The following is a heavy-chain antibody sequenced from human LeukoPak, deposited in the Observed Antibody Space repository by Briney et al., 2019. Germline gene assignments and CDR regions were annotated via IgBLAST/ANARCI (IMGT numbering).Heavy chain of an antibody. CDR1: GFTSSSYA. CDR3: ATGRAPPVVSPFDY. J-gene: IGHJ4*02. V-gene: IGHV3-30-3*01. Sequence: PGGSLRLSCAASGFTSSSYAMHWVRQAPGKGLEWVAVISYDGSNKYYADSVKGRFTISRDNSKNTLYLQMNSLRAEDTALYYCATGRAPPVVSPFDYWGQGTLVTVSS. CDR2: ISYDGSNK. D-gene: IGHD1-14*01.